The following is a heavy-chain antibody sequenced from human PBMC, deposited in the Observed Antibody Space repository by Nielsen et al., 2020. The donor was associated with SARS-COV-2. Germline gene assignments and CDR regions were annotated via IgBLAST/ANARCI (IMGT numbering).Heavy chain of an antibody. CDR1: GFTFSDYA. J-gene: IGHJ4*02. Sequence: GGSLRLSCAASGFTFSDYAMTWVRQAPGKGLEWVSTISGGDDSTYYADSVKGRFTISRDNARNSVFLQMNSLRVEDTAVYYCAKDGVLGMWGYFDFGGQGTMVSVSS. CDR2: ISGGDDST. CDR3: AKDGVLGMWGYFDF. D-gene: IGHD1-26*01. V-gene: IGHV3-23*01.